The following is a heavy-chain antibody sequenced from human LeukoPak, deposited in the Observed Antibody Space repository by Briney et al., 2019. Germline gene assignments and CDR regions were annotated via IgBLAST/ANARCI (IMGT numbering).Heavy chain of an antibody. J-gene: IGHJ4*02. CDR3: ARSSGAYRSFDY. CDR1: CGSISSYY. Sequence: PSETLSLTCTVSCGSISSYYWSWIRPPPGKGPGWIGYIYYSGTTDYNPSLKSRVTISVDTSNNQFSLEVSSVTAADTAVYYCARSSGAYRSFDYWGQGTLVPVSS. D-gene: IGHD1-26*01. V-gene: IGHV4-59*01. CDR2: IYYSGTT.